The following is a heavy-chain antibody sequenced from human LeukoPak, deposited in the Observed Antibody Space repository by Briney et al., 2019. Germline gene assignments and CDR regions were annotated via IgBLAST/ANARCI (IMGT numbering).Heavy chain of an antibody. Sequence: SVKVSCKASGGTFSSYAVSWVRQAPGQGLEWMGGIIPIFGTANYAQKFQGRVTITADESTSTAYMELSSLRSEDTAVYYCARSSSPRLHFDYWGQGTLVTVSS. J-gene: IGHJ4*02. CDR3: ARSSSPRLHFDY. CDR1: GGTFSSYA. D-gene: IGHD2-15*01. V-gene: IGHV1-69*01. CDR2: IIPIFGTA.